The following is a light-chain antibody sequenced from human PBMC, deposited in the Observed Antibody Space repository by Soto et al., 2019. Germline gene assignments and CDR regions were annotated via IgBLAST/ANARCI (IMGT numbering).Light chain of an antibody. CDR1: ISNIGGNT. V-gene: IGLV1-44*01. Sequence: QSVLTQAPSTSGTPGQRVTISGSGPISNIGGNTVNWYQQVPGTAPKLLIYRDDQRPSGVPDRFSGSKSATSASLAISGLQSEDEADYYCAAWDDGLKGWLFGGGTKVTVL. CDR2: RDD. J-gene: IGLJ2*01. CDR3: AAWDDGLKGWL.